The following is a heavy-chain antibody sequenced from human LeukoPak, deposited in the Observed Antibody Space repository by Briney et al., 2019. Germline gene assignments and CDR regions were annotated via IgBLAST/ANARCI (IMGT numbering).Heavy chain of an antibody. V-gene: IGHV1-69*04. CDR1: GGTFSSYA. CDR3: ARDSSLPPYYYYGMTS. J-gene: IGHJ6*02. Sequence: ASVKVSCKASGGTFSSYAISWVRQAPGQGLEWMGRIIPILGIANYAQKFQGRVTITADKSTSTAYMELSSLRSEDTAVYYCARDSSLPPYYYYGMTSGAKGPRSPSP. CDR2: IIPILGIA.